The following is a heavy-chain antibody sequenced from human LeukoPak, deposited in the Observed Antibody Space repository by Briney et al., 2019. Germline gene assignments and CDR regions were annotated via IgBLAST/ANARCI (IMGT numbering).Heavy chain of an antibody. D-gene: IGHD3-10*02. Sequence: GGSLRLSCAASGFTFSSYEMNWVRQAPGKGLEWVSYISSGGSTIYYADSVKGRFTISRDNAKNSLYLQMNSLRAEDTAVYYCAELGITMIGGIWGKGTTVTISS. CDR2: ISSGGSTI. J-gene: IGHJ6*04. CDR3: AELGITMIGGI. CDR1: GFTFSSYE. V-gene: IGHV3-48*03.